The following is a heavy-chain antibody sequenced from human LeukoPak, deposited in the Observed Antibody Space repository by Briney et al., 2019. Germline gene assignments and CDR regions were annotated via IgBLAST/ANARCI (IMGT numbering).Heavy chain of an antibody. Sequence: GGSLRLSCAASGFTFSSCAMSWVRQAPGKGLEWVSAISGSGGSTYYADSVKGRFTISRDNSKNTLYLQMNSLRAEDTAVYYCAKDLIGDYPTIGDYWGQGTLVTVSS. CDR3: AKDLIGDYPTIGDY. D-gene: IGHD4-17*01. CDR2: ISGSGGST. CDR1: GFTFSSCA. J-gene: IGHJ4*02. V-gene: IGHV3-23*01.